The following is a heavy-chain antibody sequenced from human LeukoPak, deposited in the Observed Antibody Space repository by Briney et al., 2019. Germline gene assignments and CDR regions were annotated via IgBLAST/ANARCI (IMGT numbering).Heavy chain of an antibody. CDR3: ARLSPPIAVAGTANY. CDR2: IYMYDTT. Sequence: GGSLRLSCTASGFTFNDAWMTWVRQAPGKGLEWVSTIYMYDTTYYADSVKGRFTISRDSSKNTLYLQMNSLRTEDTAVYYCARLSPPIAVAGTANYWGQGTLVTVSS. D-gene: IGHD6-19*01. CDR1: GFTFNDAW. J-gene: IGHJ4*02. V-gene: IGHV3-66*04.